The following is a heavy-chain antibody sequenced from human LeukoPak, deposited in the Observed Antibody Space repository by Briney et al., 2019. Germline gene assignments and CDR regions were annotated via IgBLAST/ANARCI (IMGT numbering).Heavy chain of an antibody. V-gene: IGHV1-2*02. CDR2: INPNSGGT. Sequence: ASVKVSCKASGYTFTGYYMHWVRQAPGQGLEWMGWINPNSGGTNYAQKFQGRVTMTRDTSISTAYMELSRLRSDDTAVYYCARDFIFYEILTGYYNPYYFDYWGQGTLVTVSS. D-gene: IGHD3-9*01. CDR1: GYTFTGYY. J-gene: IGHJ4*02. CDR3: ARDFIFYEILTGYYNPYYFDY.